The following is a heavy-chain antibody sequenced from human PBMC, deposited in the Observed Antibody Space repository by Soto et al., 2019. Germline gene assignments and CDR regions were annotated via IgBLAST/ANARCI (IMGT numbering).Heavy chain of an antibody. CDR3: ARAWRQYYYDSSGNDY. V-gene: IGHV1-18*01. Sequence: GASVKVSCKATGYSFTNYGISWVRQAPGQGLEWMGWISGYNGNTNYAQKFRGRVTLTTDTSTSTVYMELRSLRSDDTAVYYCARAWRQYYYDSSGNDYWGQGTLVTVSS. CDR2: ISGYNGNT. J-gene: IGHJ4*02. CDR1: GYSFTNYG. D-gene: IGHD3-22*01.